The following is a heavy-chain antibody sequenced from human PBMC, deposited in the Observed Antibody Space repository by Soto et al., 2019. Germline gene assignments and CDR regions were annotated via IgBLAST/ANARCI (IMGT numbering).Heavy chain of an antibody. Sequence: EVQLLESGGGLVKPGGSLRLSCVASGFTFINYGMSWVRQAPGKGLEWVSTISGSGGSTYYAASVKGRFTISRDNSKNTLYLQMNSLRAEDTAVYYCANLPSSGYYYVDYWGQGTLVTVSS. CDR3: ANLPSSGYYYVDY. V-gene: IGHV3-23*01. CDR1: GFTFINYG. J-gene: IGHJ4*02. D-gene: IGHD3-22*01. CDR2: ISGSGGST.